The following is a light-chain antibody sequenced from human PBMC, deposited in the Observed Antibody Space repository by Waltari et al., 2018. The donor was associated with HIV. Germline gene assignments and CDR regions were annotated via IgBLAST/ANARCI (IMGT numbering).Light chain of an antibody. CDR1: ELRDKF. CDR2: QDT. CDR3: HAWDSSTVV. Sequence: SYELTQPPSVSVSPGQTASISCSGDELRDKFVCWYQQKPSQSPVLVIYQDTKRPSGIPERFSASNSGNTATLTISWTQAMDEADYYCHAWDSSTVVFGGGTKLTVL. V-gene: IGLV3-1*01. J-gene: IGLJ2*01.